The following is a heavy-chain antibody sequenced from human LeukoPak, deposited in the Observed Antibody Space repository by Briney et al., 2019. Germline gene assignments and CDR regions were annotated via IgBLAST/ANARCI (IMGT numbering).Heavy chain of an antibody. Sequence: ASVKVSCKASGYTFTSYGISWVRQAPGQGLEWMGWINPNSGGTNYAQKFQGRVTMTRDTSISTAYMELSRLRSDDTAVYYCARDVVGYCSSTSCYDYWGQGTLVTVSS. J-gene: IGHJ4*02. CDR3: ARDVVGYCSSTSCYDY. D-gene: IGHD2-2*03. CDR2: INPNSGGT. CDR1: GYTFTSYG. V-gene: IGHV1-2*02.